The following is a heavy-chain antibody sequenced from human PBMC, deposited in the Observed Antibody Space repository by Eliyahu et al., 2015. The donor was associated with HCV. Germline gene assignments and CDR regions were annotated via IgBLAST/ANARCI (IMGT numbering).Heavy chain of an antibody. CDR3: TGRIEWTGHFDY. D-gene: IGHD2-15*01. V-gene: IGHV3-73*02. CDR2: IRSKANNYAT. Sequence: EVQLVESGGGLVQPGGSLKLSCAASGFTFSGSAMHWVRQASGKGLEWVGRIRSKANNYATAYAASVKDRFTISRDDSKNTAYLQMNSLKTEDTAVYYCTGRIEWTGHFDYWGQGTQVTVSS. CDR1: GFTFSGSA. J-gene: IGHJ4*02.